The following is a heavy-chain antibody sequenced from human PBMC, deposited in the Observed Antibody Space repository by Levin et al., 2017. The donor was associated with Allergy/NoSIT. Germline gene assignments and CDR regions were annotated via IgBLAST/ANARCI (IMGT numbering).Heavy chain of an antibody. J-gene: IGHJ4*02. V-gene: IGHV1-69*13. Sequence: SVKVSCKASGDTFSSDPIIWVRQAPGQGLEWMGGLVVIFHTRDYAQQFRGRVTITADESTSTAYMELTSLTPDDTAVYFCARVNDTTAGGLDSWGQGTLVTVSS. D-gene: IGHD3-22*01. CDR2: LVVIFHTR. CDR1: GDTFSSDP. CDR3: ARVNDTTAGGLDS.